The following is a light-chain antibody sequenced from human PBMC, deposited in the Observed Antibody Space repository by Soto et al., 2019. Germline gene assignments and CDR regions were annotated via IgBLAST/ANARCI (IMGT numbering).Light chain of an antibody. Sequence: AIRMTQSPSSFSASTGDRVTITCRASQGISSYLAWYQQKPGKAPKLLIYAASTLRSRVPSRFSGSGSGTDFTLTISCLQSEDFATYYCQQYYSYPQTFGQGTKVDI. V-gene: IGKV1-8*01. CDR3: QQYYSYPQT. CDR2: AAS. CDR1: QGISSY. J-gene: IGKJ1*01.